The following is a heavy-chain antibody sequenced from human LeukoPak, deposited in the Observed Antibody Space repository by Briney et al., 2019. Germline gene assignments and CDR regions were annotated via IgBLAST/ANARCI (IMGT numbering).Heavy chain of an antibody. CDR3: ARGRLFSGYRGNVGHEDFDY. Sequence: PSETLSLTCAVSGGSINDYYWSWIRQSPGKGLEWIGEINQGGTTNYNPSLRSRVTILIDTSRNQFSLRLSSVTAADTAVYYCARGRLFSGYRGNVGHEDFDYWGQGSLVTVSS. CDR2: INQGGTT. V-gene: IGHV4-34*01. CDR1: GGSINDYY. J-gene: IGHJ4*02. D-gene: IGHD5-12*01.